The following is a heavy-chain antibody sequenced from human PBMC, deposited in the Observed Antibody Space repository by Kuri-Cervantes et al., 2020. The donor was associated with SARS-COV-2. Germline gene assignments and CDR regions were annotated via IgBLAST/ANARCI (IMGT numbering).Heavy chain of an antibody. CDR3: ARQMMSSITIFGVVITRNWFDP. Sequence: GESLKISCAVSGFTFSSYWMSWVRQAPGKGLEWVADIKHDGGEEYYVDSVKGRFTISRDNAKNSLYLQMHSLRAEDTAVYYCARQMMSSITIFGVVITRNWFDPWGQGTLVTVSS. D-gene: IGHD3-3*01. CDR1: GFTFSSYW. J-gene: IGHJ5*02. V-gene: IGHV3-7*05. CDR2: IKHDGGEE.